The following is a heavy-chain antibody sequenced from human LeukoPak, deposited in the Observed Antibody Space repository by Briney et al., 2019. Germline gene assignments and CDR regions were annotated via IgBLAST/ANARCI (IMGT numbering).Heavy chain of an antibody. CDR3: ARLHFGGNYGYYYYYMDV. J-gene: IGHJ6*03. CDR2: IYYSGST. CDR1: GASISGSGYY. Sequence: PSETLPLTCTVSGASISGSGYYWGWIRQPPGKGLEWIGSIYYSGSTYYNPSLKSRVTISVDTSKNQFSLKLSSVTAADTAVYYCARLHFGGNYGYYYYYMDVWGKGTTVTISS. V-gene: IGHV4-39*01. D-gene: IGHD4-23*01.